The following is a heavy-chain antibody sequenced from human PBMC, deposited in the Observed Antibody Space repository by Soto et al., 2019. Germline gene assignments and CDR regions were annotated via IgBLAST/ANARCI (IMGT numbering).Heavy chain of an antibody. V-gene: IGHV3-23*01. J-gene: IGHJ6*02. CDR3: AKYRGQWLVSYYYYGMDV. D-gene: IGHD6-19*01. CDR1: GFTFSSYT. Sequence: GGSLRLSCAASGFTFSSYTMSWVRQAPGKGLEWVSLISGSAGSTYYADSVKGRFTISRDNSKNTLYLQMNSLRAEDTAVYYCAKYRGQWLVSYYYYGMDVWGQGTTVTVSS. CDR2: ISGSAGST.